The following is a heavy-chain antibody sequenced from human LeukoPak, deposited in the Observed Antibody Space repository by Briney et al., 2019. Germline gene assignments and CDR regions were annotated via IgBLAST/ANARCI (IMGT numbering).Heavy chain of an antibody. V-gene: IGHV1-69*04. D-gene: IGHD5-18*01. J-gene: IGHJ5*02. CDR1: GGTFSSYT. CDR3: AREKDSYGLESNWFDP. CDR2: IIPILGIT. Sequence: SVKVSCKASGGTFSSYTISWVRQAPGQGLEWTGRIIPILGITNYAQKSQARVTITADKSTSTDYMELSSLRSEDTAVYYCAREKDSYGLESNWFDPWGQRTLVTASS.